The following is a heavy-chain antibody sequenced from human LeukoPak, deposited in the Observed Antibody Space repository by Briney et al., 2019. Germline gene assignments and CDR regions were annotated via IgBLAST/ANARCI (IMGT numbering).Heavy chain of an antibody. Sequence: GGSLRLSCAASGFTFSSYAMHWVRQAPGKGLEWVAVISYDGSNKYYADSVKGRFAISRDNSKNTLYLQMNSLRAEDTVVYYCARDSAMMAVYWGQGTLVTVSS. CDR3: ARDSAMMAVY. J-gene: IGHJ4*02. V-gene: IGHV3-30*09. CDR2: ISYDGSNK. D-gene: IGHD3-22*01. CDR1: GFTFSSYA.